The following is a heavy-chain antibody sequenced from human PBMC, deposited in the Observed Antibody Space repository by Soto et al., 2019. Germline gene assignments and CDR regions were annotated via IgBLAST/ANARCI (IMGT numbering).Heavy chain of an antibody. CDR3: ARGYYYGSGRPTPGGMDV. D-gene: IGHD3-10*01. V-gene: IGHV1-18*01. CDR1: GYTFTSYV. CDR2: ISTYTGNT. Sequence: ASVKVASKASGYTFTSYVMHLVRHAAGEGLEWMGWISTYTGNTNSAQKLQGRVTMTTDTSTSTAYMELRSLRSDDTAVYYCARGYYYGSGRPTPGGMDVWGQGTTVTVSS. J-gene: IGHJ6*02.